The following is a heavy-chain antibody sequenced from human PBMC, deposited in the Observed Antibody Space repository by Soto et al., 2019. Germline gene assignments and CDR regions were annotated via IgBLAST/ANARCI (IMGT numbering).Heavy chain of an antibody. CDR2: IWYDGSNK. J-gene: IGHJ6*03. CDR1: GFTLSRYG. CDR3: ARVAVAGPYYYYMDV. V-gene: IGHV3-33*01. Sequence: QVQLVESGGGAVQPGRSLGLSCAASGFTLSRYGMHWIRQAPGKGLEWVAFIWYDGSNKYYADSVKGRFTISRDNSKTMLYLQMNSLTAEDTAIYYCARVAVAGPYYYYMDVWGKGTTATVSS. D-gene: IGHD6-19*01.